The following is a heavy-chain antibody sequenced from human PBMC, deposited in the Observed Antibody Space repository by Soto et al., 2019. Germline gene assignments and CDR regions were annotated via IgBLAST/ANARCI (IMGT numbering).Heavy chain of an antibody. Sequence: GESLKISCKGSGYSFTTYWIGWVRQMPGKGLEWMGIIYPDDSDTRYSPSFQGQVTISADKSINTAYLQWSSLKASDSAMYYCARHPDSGYDPAYYFYGMDVWGQGTTVTVSS. CDR2: IYPDDSDT. V-gene: IGHV5-51*01. CDR3: ARHPDSGYDPAYYFYGMDV. J-gene: IGHJ6*02. CDR1: GYSFTTYW. D-gene: IGHD5-12*01.